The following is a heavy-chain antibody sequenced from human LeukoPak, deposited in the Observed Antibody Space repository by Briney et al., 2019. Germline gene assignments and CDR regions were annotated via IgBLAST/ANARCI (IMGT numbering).Heavy chain of an antibody. D-gene: IGHD5-24*01. CDR3: AKEGDGIYCFDY. CDR1: GITFSSYV. Sequence: PGGSLRLSCAASGITFSSYVMHWVRQAPGKGLEWVAFIRNDGDNKYYADSVKGRLTISRDNSKNTLYLQMNSLRAEDTAAYYCAKEGDGIYCFDYWGQGTLVTVSS. J-gene: IGHJ4*02. CDR2: IRNDGDNK. V-gene: IGHV3-30*02.